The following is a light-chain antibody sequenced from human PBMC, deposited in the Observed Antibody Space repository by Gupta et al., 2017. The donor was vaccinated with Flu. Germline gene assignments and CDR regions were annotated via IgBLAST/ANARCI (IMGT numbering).Light chain of an antibody. CDR3: LSADSSGTYYV. CDR2: KDS. J-gene: IGLJ1*01. V-gene: IGLV3-16*01. Sequence: SYELTQPPSVSVSLGQMARITCSGEALPKKYAYWYQQKQGQFPVLVIYKDSGRPSGIPERFSGSRSGTIVTLTISGVQAEDEADYYCLSADSSGTYYVFGTGTKVTVL. CDR1: ALPKKY.